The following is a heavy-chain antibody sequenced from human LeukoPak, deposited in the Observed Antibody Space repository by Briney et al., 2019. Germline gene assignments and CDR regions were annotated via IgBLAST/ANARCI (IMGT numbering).Heavy chain of an antibody. CDR2: INPKKGGT. D-gene: IGHD2-2*01. CDR3: ARDPWGGDIVVIPAAIHDP. CDR1: GYTFTDYY. Sequence: ASVKVSCKASGYTFTDYYIHWVRQAPGQGLEWMGRINPKKGGTNYAQKFQGRVTMTRDTSISTAYMELSRLRSDDTAVFYCARDPWGGDIVVIPAAIHDPWGQGTLVTVSS. V-gene: IGHV1-2*06. J-gene: IGHJ5*02.